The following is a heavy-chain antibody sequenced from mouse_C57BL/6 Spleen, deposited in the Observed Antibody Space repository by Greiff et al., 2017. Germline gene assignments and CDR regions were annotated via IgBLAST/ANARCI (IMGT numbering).Heavy chain of an antibody. Sequence: QVQLKESGPGLVAPSQSLSITCTVSGFSLTSYGVSWVRQPPGKGLEWLGVIWGDGSTNCHSALISRLSSSKDNSKSQVFLKLNRLQTDDTATYYGAKPDYRNDKDWYFDVWGTGTTVTVSS. V-gene: IGHV2-3*01. CDR2: IWGDGST. J-gene: IGHJ1*03. CDR1: GFSLTSYG. D-gene: IGHD2-14*01. CDR3: AKPDYRNDKDWYFDV.